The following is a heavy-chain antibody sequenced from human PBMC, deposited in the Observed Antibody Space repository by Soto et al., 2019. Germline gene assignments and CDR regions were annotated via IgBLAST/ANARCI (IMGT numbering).Heavy chain of an antibody. CDR2: MSHSGGT. V-gene: IGHV4-34*01. J-gene: IGHJ3*02. CDR3: ARVERGTVTTVVDAFDI. CDR1: GGFVSSGSYY. Sequence: QVQLQQWGAGLLKPSETLSLTCAVYGGFVSSGSYYWSWIRQPPGKGLEWIGEMSHSGGTHFNPSLKRRVTISVDTSKNQFSLRMSSVIGADPALYYCARVERGTVTTVVDAFDIWGPGTMVTVSS. D-gene: IGHD1-1*01.